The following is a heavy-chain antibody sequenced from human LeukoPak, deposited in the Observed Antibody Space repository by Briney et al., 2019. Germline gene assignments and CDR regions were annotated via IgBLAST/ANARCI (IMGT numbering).Heavy chain of an antibody. Sequence: ASVKVSCKASGYTFTGYYMHWVRQAPGQGLEWMGWINPNSGGTNYAQKFQGRVTMTRDTSISTAYMELSRLRSDDTAVYYCATANVLRYFDWLFEPDYYYYYMDVWGKGTTVTISS. CDR2: INPNSGGT. V-gene: IGHV1-2*02. CDR1: GYTFTGYY. CDR3: ATANVLRYFDWLFEPDYYYYYMDV. J-gene: IGHJ6*03. D-gene: IGHD3-9*01.